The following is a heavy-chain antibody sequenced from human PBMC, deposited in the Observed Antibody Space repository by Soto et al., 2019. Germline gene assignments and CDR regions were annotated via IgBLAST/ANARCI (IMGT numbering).Heavy chain of an antibody. CDR2: IRSKANSYAT. D-gene: IGHD1-7*01. CDR1: GFTFSGSA. Sequence: PGGSLRLSCAASGFTFSGSATHWVRQASGKGLEWVGRIRSKANSYATAYAASVKGRFTISRDDSKNTAYLQMNSLKTEDTAVYYCTIVLDLRHYNWFDPWGQGTLVTVSS. J-gene: IGHJ5*02. V-gene: IGHV3-73*01. CDR3: TIVLDLRHYNWFDP.